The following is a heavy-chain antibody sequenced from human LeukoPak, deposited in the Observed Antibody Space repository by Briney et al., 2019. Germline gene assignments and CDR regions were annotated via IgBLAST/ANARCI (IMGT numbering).Heavy chain of an antibody. CDR1: GFIFNNYW. J-gene: IGHJ4*02. Sequence: GGSLRLSCAASGFIFNNYWISWVRQAPGEGLEWVANIKQDGSEKYYVDSVKGRFTISRDNAKNSLYLQMNSLRAEDTAVYYCARQRRYCSGDNCYQRTFDYWGQGTLVTVSP. D-gene: IGHD2-15*01. CDR2: IKQDGSEK. CDR3: ARQRRYCSGDNCYQRTFDY. V-gene: IGHV3-7*01.